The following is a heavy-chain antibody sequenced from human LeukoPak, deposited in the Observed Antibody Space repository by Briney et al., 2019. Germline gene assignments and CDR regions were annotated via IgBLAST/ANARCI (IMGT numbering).Heavy chain of an antibody. CDR1: GFTFSSYR. J-gene: IGHJ4*02. Sequence: PGGSLRLSCAASGFTFSSYRMNWVRQAPGKGLEWVSYIRGGGGTIYYADSVKGRFTISRDNGKNSLYLQMNSLRDEDTAVYYCARGALDFDYWGQGTLVTVSS. CDR3: ARGALDFDY. CDR2: IRGGGGTI. V-gene: IGHV3-48*02.